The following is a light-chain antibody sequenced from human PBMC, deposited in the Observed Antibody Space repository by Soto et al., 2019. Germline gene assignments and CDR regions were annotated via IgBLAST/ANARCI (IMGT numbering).Light chain of an antibody. V-gene: IGLV1-44*01. Sequence: QSVLTQPPSASGTPGQRVTISCSGSSSNIGSNTVNWYQQLPGAAPKLLIYSNTQRPSGVPDRFSGSKSGTSASLAISGLQSEDEADYFCAAWDGSLNSQVVFGGGTKLTVL. J-gene: IGLJ3*02. CDR2: SNT. CDR1: SSNIGSNT. CDR3: AAWDGSLNSQVV.